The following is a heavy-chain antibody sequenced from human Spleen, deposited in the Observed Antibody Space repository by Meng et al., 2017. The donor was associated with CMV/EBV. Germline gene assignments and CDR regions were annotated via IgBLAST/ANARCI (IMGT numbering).Heavy chain of an antibody. CDR3: AKDYSSSSLYYFDY. CDR1: GFTFDDYT. D-gene: IGHD6-6*01. CDR2: ITWDGGTT. V-gene: IGHV3-43*01. Sequence: GESLKISCAASGFTFDDYTMHWVRQAPGKGLEWVSLITWDGGTTYYADSVKGRFTISRDNSRNSLFLQMNSLRSEDAAFYYCAKDYSSSSLYYFDYWGQGTLVTVS. J-gene: IGHJ4*02.